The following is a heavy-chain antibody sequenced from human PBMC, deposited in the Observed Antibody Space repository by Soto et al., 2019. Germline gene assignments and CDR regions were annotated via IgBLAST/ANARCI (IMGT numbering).Heavy chain of an antibody. D-gene: IGHD6-19*01. J-gene: IGHJ6*02. CDR1: GGTFSSYA. V-gene: IGHV1-69*13. Sequence: SVKVSCKASGGTFSSYAISWVRQAPGQGLEWMGGIIPIFGTANYAQKFQGRVTITADESTSTAYLQWSSLKASDTAMYYCARGGLERARGMDVWGQGTTVTVSS. CDR3: ARGGLERARGMDV. CDR2: IIPIFGTA.